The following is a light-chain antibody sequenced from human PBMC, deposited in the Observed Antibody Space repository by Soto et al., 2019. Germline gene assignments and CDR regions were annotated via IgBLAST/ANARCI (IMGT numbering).Light chain of an antibody. CDR3: QQYNNWPPMYT. V-gene: IGKV3D-15*01. Sequence: EIVMTQSPATLSVSPGERVTLSCRASESVSSNLAWYQQRPGQAPWLLIYAASTRATGIPARFSGSGSGTEFTLTISSLQSEDFAVYYCQQYNNWPPMYTFGQGTKLEIK. CDR1: ESVSSN. CDR2: AAS. J-gene: IGKJ2*01.